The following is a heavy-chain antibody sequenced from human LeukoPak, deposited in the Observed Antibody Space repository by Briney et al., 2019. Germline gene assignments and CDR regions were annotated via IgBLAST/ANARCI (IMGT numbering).Heavy chain of an antibody. V-gene: IGHV3-49*03. D-gene: IGHD1-26*01. J-gene: IGHJ4*02. CDR1: GFTFSSYA. CDR2: IRSKAYGGTT. CDR3: TVGATVRLY. Sequence: PGGSLRLSCAASGFTFSSYAMSWFRQAPGKGLEWVGFIRSKAYGGTTEYAASVKGRFTISRDDSKSIAYLQMNSLKTEDTAVYYCTVGATVRLYWGQGTLVTVSS.